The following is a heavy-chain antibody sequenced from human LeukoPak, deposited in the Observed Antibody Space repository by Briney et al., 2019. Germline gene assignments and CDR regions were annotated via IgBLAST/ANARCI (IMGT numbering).Heavy chain of an antibody. CDR3: ARLASSGYYSSTSVMTDY. J-gene: IGHJ4*02. V-gene: IGHV4-34*01. CDR2: INHSGST. D-gene: IGHD3-22*01. Sequence: PSETLSLTCAVYGGSFSGYYWSWIRQPPGKGLEWIGGINHSGSTNYNPSLKSRVTISVDTSKNQFSLKLSSVTAADTAVYYCARLASSGYYSSTSVMTDYWGQGTLVTVSS. CDR1: GGSFSGYY.